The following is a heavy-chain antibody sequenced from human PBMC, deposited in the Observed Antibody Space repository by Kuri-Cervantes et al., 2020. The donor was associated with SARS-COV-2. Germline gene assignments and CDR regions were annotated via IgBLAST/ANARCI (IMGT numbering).Heavy chain of an antibody. J-gene: IGHJ4*02. Sequence: SETLSLTCTVSGGSISSYYWGWIRQPPGKRLEWIGYIYYSGSTNYNPSLKSRVTISVDTSKNQFSLKLNSVTAADTAVYYCARVGVRSYGVFDYWGQGTLVTVSS. CDR2: IYYSGST. CDR3: ARVGVRSYGVFDY. CDR1: GGSISSYY. V-gene: IGHV4-59*01. D-gene: IGHD5-18*01.